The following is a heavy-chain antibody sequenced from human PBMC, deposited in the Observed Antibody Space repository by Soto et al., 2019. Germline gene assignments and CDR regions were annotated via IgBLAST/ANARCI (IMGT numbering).Heavy chain of an antibody. D-gene: IGHD6-19*01. CDR2: ISGGGGDT. Sequence: GGSLRLSCAASGFTFSAYAMSWVRQAPGKGLQWVSAISGGGGDTYYADSVKRRFTISRDNSKNTLYLLMHSPRAEDTAVYYCAKGGTSSGPYSCGLLVWGQGTTVTVSS. J-gene: IGHJ6*02. CDR3: AKGGTSSGPYSCGLLV. V-gene: IGHV3-23*01. CDR1: GFTFSAYA.